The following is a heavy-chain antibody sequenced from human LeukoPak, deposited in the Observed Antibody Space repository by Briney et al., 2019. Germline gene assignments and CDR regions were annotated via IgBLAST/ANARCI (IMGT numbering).Heavy chain of an antibody. J-gene: IGHJ4*02. CDR2: ISSNGGST. CDR3: ARGDSIVGATKGFDY. D-gene: IGHD1-26*01. V-gene: IGHV3-64*01. Sequence: PGGSLRLSCAASGFTFSSYARHWVRQAPGEGLEYVSAISSNGGSTYYANSVKGRFTISRDNSKNTLYLQMGSLRAEDMAVYYCARGDSIVGATKGFDYWGQGTLVTVSS. CDR1: GFTFSSYA.